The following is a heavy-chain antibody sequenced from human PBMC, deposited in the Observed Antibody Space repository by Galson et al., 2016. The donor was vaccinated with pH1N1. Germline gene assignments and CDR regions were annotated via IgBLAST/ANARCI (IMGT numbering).Heavy chain of an antibody. J-gene: IGHJ3*02. Sequence: SLRLSCAASGFTFSHYWMIWVRQTPGKGLECVALVSYDGSNKYYADSVKGRFTISRDNSKNTLYLQMNSLRAEDTAVYYCARDPGYYGLGDPFDMWGQGTMVTVSS. V-gene: IGHV3-30-3*01. CDR2: VSYDGSNK. CDR3: ARDPGYYGLGDPFDM. D-gene: IGHD3-3*01. CDR1: GFTFSHYW.